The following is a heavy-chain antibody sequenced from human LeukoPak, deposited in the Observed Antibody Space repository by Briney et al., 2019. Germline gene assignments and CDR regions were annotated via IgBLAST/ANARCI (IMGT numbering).Heavy chain of an antibody. D-gene: IGHD3-10*01. Sequence: ASVKVSCKASGYTFTSYAISWVRQAPGQGLEWMGGIIPIFGTANYAQKFQGRVTITADESTSTAYMELSSLRSEDTAVYYCARGGITRGRRYFDYWGQGTLVTVSS. CDR3: ARGGITRGRRYFDY. V-gene: IGHV1-69*13. CDR1: GYTFTSYA. J-gene: IGHJ4*02. CDR2: IIPIFGTA.